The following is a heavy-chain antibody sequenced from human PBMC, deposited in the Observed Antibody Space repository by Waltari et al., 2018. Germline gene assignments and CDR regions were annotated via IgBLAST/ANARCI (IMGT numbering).Heavy chain of an antibody. V-gene: IGHV3-7*01. J-gene: IGHJ2*01. Sequence: EVQLVESGGGLVQPGGSLRLSCAASGFTFSSYWMSWVRQAPGKGLEWVANIKQDGSEKYYVDCVKGRFTISRDNAKNSLYLQMNSLRAEDTAVYYCARRWGIAVAADYWYFDLWGRGTLVTVSS. CDR2: IKQDGSEK. CDR1: GFTFSSYW. D-gene: IGHD6-19*01. CDR3: ARRWGIAVAADYWYFDL.